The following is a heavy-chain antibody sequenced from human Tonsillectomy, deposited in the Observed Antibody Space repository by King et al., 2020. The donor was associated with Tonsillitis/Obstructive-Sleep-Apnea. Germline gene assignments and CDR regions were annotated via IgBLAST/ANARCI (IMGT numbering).Heavy chain of an antibody. D-gene: IGHD6-19*01. CDR2: INPNSGGT. Sequence: VQLVQSGAEVKKPGASVKVSCKTSGYTFTAYYIYWMRQAPGQGLDWMGWINPNSGGTNYAQKFQDRVAMTADTSLNIAYLELRGLRSNDTAVYYCSRDPTIAVATTGDYWGQGTLVTVSS. CDR3: SRDPTIAVATTGDY. J-gene: IGHJ4*02. CDR1: GYTFTAYY. V-gene: IGHV1-2*02.